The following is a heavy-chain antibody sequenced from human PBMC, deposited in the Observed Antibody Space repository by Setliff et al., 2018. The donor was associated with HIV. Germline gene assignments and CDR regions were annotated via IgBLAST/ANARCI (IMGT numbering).Heavy chain of an antibody. CDR3: AMLFSYGRDGLFDL. Sequence: GGSLRLSCAASGFTFSSYAMHWVRQAPGKGLEWVALISDDGSSKYYADSVKGRFTISRDNSKNTLYLQINSLRAEDTAVFSCAMLFSYGRDGLFDLWGRGTRVTVSS. CDR2: ISDDGSSK. D-gene: IGHD5-18*01. J-gene: IGHJ2*01. CDR1: GFTFSSYA. V-gene: IGHV3-30*04.